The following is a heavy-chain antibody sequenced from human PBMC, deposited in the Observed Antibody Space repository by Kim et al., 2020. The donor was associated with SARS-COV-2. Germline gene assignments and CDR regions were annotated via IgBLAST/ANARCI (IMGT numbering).Heavy chain of an antibody. D-gene: IGHD6-13*01. CDR1: GFTFDDYA. CDR2: ISWNSGSI. J-gene: IGHJ6*02. CDR3: AKGRQQLVRYYGMDV. V-gene: IGHV3-9*01. Sequence: GGSLRLSCAASGFTFDDYAMHWVRQAPGKGLEWVSGISWNSGSIGYADSVKGRFTISRDNAKNSLYLQMNSLRAEDTALYYCAKGRQQLVRYYGMDVWGQGTTVTVSS.